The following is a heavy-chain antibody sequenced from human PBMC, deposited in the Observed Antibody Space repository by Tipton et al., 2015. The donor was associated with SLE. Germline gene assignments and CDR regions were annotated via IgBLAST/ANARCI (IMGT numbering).Heavy chain of an antibody. CDR3: ARDVSQGASVMLDPGPLDK. Sequence: SLRLSCAASGFTFSSSAMHWVRQAPGKGLEWVAVISYDGTNKYYADSVKGRFKVSRDNSKDTVYLQMNSLRDEDTALYYCARDVSQGASVMLDPGPLDKWGQGTRVTVSS. CDR1: GFTFSSSA. D-gene: IGHD3/OR15-3a*01. CDR2: ISYDGTNK. J-gene: IGHJ4*02. V-gene: IGHV3-30*04.